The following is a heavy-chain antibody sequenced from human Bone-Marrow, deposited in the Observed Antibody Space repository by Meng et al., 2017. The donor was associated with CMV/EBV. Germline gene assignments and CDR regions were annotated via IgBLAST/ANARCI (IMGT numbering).Heavy chain of an antibody. CDR1: GDSISSSGCY. J-gene: IGHJ3*02. Sequence: SETMSPTCSVSGDSISSSGCYWGWIRQPPGKGLEWIGIVYYTGSAYYSPSRQSHVTISVDTSKNQFSLTLTSVTASDTAIDYCARDPQRGSSHFWDAFDIWGQGTMVTVSS. CDR2: VYYTGSA. V-gene: IGHV4-39*07. CDR3: ARDPQRGSSHFWDAFDI. D-gene: IGHD1-26*01.